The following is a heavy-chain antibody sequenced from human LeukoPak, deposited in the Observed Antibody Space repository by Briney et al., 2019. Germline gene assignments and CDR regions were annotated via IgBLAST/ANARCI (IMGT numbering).Heavy chain of an antibody. Sequence: GASVKVSCKASGYTFTGYYMHWVRQAPGQGLEWMGWINPNSGGTNYAQKFQGRVTMTRDTSISTAYMELSRLRSEDTAVYYCAREKGGPMVRGVEYYFDYWGQGTLVTVSS. J-gene: IGHJ4*02. CDR2: INPNSGGT. CDR1: GYTFTGYY. V-gene: IGHV1-2*02. CDR3: AREKGGPMVRGVEYYFDY. D-gene: IGHD3-10*01.